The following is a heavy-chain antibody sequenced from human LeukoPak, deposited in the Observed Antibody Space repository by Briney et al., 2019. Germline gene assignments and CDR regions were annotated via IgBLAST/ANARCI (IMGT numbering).Heavy chain of an antibody. D-gene: IGHD2-15*01. V-gene: IGHV1-69*04. J-gene: IGHJ3*02. CDR3: ASFETSGGAGAFDI. Sequence: SVKVSCKASGGTFSSYAISWVRQAPGQGLEWMGRIIPILGIANYAQKFQGRVMITADKSTSTAYMELSSLRSEDTAVYYCASFETSGGAGAFDIWGQGTMVTVSS. CDR1: GGTFSSYA. CDR2: IIPILGIA.